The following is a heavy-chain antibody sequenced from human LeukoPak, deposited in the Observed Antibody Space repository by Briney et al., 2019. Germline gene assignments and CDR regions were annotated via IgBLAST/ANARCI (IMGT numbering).Heavy chain of an antibody. CDR2: INHSGST. D-gene: IGHD3/OR15-3a*01. Sequence: SETLSLTCAVYGGSFSGYYWSWIRQPPGKGLEWIGEINHSGSTNYNPSLKSRVTISVDTSKNQFSLKLSSVTAADTAVYYCARCRWVDCPFDYWGQGTLVTVSS. V-gene: IGHV4-34*01. J-gene: IGHJ4*02. CDR1: GGSFSGYY. CDR3: ARCRWVDCPFDY.